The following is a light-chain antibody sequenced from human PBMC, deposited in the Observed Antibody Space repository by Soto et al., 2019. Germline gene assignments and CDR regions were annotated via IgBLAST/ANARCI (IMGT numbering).Light chain of an antibody. J-gene: IGKJ5*01. CDR2: WAA. V-gene: IGKV4-1*01. Sequence: ILLTHSPDSLSVSPGGRATLQCKATPRAFLTSNKKNYLAWYQQKPGQPPKLLIYWAATRESGVPDRFSASGSGTDFTLTITSLQAQDEAVYYCQQYYSTPSTFGHGTLLEIK. CDR1: PRAFLTSNKKNY. CDR3: QQYYSTPST.